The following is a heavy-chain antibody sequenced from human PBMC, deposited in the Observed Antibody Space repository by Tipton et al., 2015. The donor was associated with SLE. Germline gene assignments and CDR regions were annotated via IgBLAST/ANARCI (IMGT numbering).Heavy chain of an antibody. D-gene: IGHD2-15*01. J-gene: IGHJ3*02. CDR1: GGSISSSSYY. Sequence: TLSLTCTVSGGSISSSSYYWGWIRQPPGKGLEWIGYIYYSGSTYYNPSLKSRVTISVDTSKNQFSLKLSSVTAADTAVYYCAGAKLCRGGSCYSPYAFDIWGQGTMVTVSS. CDR2: IYYSGST. V-gene: IGHV4-39*07. CDR3: AGAKLCRGGSCYSPYAFDI.